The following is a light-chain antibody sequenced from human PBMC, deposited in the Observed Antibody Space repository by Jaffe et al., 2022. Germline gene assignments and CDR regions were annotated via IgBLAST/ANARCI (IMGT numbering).Light chain of an antibody. Sequence: QSALTQPRSVSGSPGQSVTISCTGTSSDVVNYNYVSWYQQHPGKAPKLMIYGVTKRPSGVPDRFSGSKSDNTASLTISGLQAEDEADYYCCSYAGSYTWVFGGGTKLTVL. J-gene: IGLJ3*02. CDR1: SSDVVNYNY. CDR3: CSYAGSYTWV. CDR2: GVT. V-gene: IGLV2-11*01.